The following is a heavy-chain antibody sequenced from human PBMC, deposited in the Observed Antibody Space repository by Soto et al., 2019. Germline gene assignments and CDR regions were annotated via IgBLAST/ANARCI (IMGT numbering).Heavy chain of an antibody. CDR2: INCDGSAT. V-gene: IGHV3-74*01. CDR3: VRGYSDY. D-gene: IGHD1-26*01. Sequence: HPEGTLRLSCAASGFTFSSYWMHWVRQFPGQGLVWVSRINCDGSATYYADSEKGRFTISSTTDKNTAYLQMNSLRAENTTGYYCVRGYSDYWGQGTLVTVSS. J-gene: IGHJ4*02. CDR1: GFTFSSYW.